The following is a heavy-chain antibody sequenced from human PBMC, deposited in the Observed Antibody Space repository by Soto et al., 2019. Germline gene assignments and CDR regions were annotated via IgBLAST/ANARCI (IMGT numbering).Heavy chain of an antibody. CDR2: ISGSGGST. CDR3: AKEGACLEWLWSPGAYFDF. Sequence: EVQLLESGGGLVQPGGSLRLSCAASGFTFSSYAMSWVRQAPGKGLEWVSAISGSGGSTYYADSVKGRFTISRDNSKNTLYLQMNSLRAEDTAVYYCAKEGACLEWLWSPGAYFDFWGQGTLVTVSS. CDR1: GFTFSSYA. D-gene: IGHD3-3*01. V-gene: IGHV3-23*01. J-gene: IGHJ4*02.